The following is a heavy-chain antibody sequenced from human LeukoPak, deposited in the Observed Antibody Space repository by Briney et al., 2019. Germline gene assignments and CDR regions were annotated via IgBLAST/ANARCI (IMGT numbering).Heavy chain of an antibody. J-gene: IGHJ4*02. CDR2: IKQDGSEK. D-gene: IGHD4-17*01. V-gene: IGHV3-7*01. CDR1: GFIFSNYW. CDR3: AREGDYGDNFDY. Sequence: PGGSLRLSCAASGFIFSNYWMSWVRQAPGKGLEWVANIKQDGSEKYYVDSVKGRFTISRDNAKNSLYLQMSSLRAEDTAVYYCAREGDYGDNFDYWGQGTLVTVSS.